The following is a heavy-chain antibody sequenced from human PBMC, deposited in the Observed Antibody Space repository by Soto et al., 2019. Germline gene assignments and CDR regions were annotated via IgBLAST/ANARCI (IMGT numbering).Heavy chain of an antibody. D-gene: IGHD3-3*01. J-gene: IGHJ4*02. CDR1: GFTFSNAW. Sequence: GSLRLSCAASGFTFSNAWMNWVRQAPGKGLEWVGRIKSKTDGGTTDYAAPVKGRFTISRDDSKNTLYLQMNSLKTEDTAVYYCTTSFRSLPGNYDFWSGVLRKGYYFDYWGQGT. CDR3: TTSFRSLPGNYDFWSGVLRKGYYFDY. CDR2: IKSKTDGGTT. V-gene: IGHV3-15*07.